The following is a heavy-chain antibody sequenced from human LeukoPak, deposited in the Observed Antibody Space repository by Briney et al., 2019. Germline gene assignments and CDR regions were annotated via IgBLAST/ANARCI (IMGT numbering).Heavy chain of an antibody. J-gene: IGHJ4*02. Sequence: GGSLRLSCAASRFTLSSSCMHWVRQAPGKGLEWVAVISYDGSNKYYVDSVKGRFTISRDNSKNTLYLQMNSLRAEDTAVYYCAKDVCGGDCYTFDFWGQGTLVTVSS. CDR1: RFTLSSSC. V-gene: IGHV3-30*18. CDR3: AKDVCGGDCYTFDF. CDR2: ISYDGSNK. D-gene: IGHD2-21*02.